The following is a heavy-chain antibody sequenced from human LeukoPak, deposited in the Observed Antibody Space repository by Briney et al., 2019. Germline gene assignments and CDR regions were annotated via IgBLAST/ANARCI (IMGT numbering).Heavy chain of an antibody. V-gene: IGHV3-33*01. CDR3: ARDPPESGSKLDS. J-gene: IGHJ3*02. Sequence: GGSLRLSCAASGFRFNKDAMHWVRQAPGKGLEWVGFIWSDGSNKDYGASVQGRFTISRDNVKHMVYLEMNSLRPEDTAIYYCARDPPESGSKLDSWGQGTVVTVSS. CDR1: GFRFNKDA. D-gene: IGHD6-25*01. CDR2: IWSDGSNK.